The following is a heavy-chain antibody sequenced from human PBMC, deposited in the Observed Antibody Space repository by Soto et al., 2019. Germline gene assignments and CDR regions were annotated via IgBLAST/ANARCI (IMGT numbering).Heavy chain of an antibody. CDR2: ISAYNGNT. CDR1: GYTLTSYG. D-gene: IGHD4-17*01. Sequence: ASLKVSCKASGYTLTSYGISWVRQAPGQGLEWMGWISAYNGNTNYAQKLQGRVTMTTDTSTSTAYMELRSLRSDDTAVYYCARKSDSGDAFDIWGQGTMVTVSS. J-gene: IGHJ3*02. CDR3: ARKSDSGDAFDI. V-gene: IGHV1-18*01.